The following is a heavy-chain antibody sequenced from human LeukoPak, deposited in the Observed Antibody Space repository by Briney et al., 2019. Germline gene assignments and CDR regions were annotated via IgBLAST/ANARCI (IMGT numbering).Heavy chain of an antibody. CDR2: IIPFFGTA. D-gene: IGHD1-26*01. CDR3: ATVSGLEWELLHQTFDY. V-gene: IGHV1-69*13. Sequence: SVKVSCKASGGTFSTYGISWVRQAPGQGLEWMGGIIPFFGTANYARKFQDRVTITADESTRTAYMELSSLRSEDTAMYYCATVSGLEWELLHQTFDYWGQGTLVTASS. CDR1: GGTFSTYG. J-gene: IGHJ4*02.